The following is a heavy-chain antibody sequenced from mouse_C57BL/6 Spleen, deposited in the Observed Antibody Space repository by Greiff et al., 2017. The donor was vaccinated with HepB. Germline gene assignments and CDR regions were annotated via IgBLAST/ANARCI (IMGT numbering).Heavy chain of an antibody. CDR1: GFNIKDYY. V-gene: IGHV14-2*01. Sequence: EVQLQQSGAELVKPGASVKLSCTASGFNIKDYYMHWVKQRTEQGLEWIGRIDPEDGETKYATKFQGKATITVDTTSNTAYLHLSRLTSEDSAVYYCAGDGAYWGQGTLVTVSA. CDR3: AGDGAY. CDR2: IDPEDGET. D-gene: IGHD2-3*01. J-gene: IGHJ3*01.